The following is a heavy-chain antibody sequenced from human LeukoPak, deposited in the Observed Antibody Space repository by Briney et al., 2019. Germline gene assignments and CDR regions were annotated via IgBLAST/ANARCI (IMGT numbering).Heavy chain of an antibody. D-gene: IGHD3-3*01. Sequence: GRSLRLSCAASGFTFSSYGMHWVRQAPGKGLEWVAVISYDGSNKYYADSVKGRFTISRDNSKNTLYLQMNSLRAEDTAVYYCARSNRNYDFWSGYYYYFDYRGQGTLVTVSS. V-gene: IGHV3-30*03. CDR3: ARSNRNYDFWSGYYYYFDY. CDR1: GFTFSSYG. CDR2: ISYDGSNK. J-gene: IGHJ4*02.